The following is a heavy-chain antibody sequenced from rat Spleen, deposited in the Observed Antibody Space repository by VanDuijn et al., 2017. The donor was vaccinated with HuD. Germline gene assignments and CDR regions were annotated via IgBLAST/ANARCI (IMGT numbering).Heavy chain of an antibody. J-gene: IGHJ1*01. CDR2: IWSNGGT. CDR3: AREGGSHYYDGTYYYGWYFDF. Sequence: QVQLKESGPGLVQPSQTLSLTCTVSGLSLTSNSVSWIRQPPGKGLEWMGVIWSNGGTDYNSAIKSRLSISRDTSKSQVFLKMNSLQTEDTATYYCAREGGSHYYDGTYYYGWYFDFWGPGTMVTVSS. V-gene: IGHV2-47*01. CDR1: GLSLTSNS. D-gene: IGHD1-12*02.